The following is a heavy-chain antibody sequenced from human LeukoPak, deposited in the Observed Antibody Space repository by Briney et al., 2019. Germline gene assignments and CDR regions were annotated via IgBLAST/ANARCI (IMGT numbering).Heavy chain of an antibody. CDR2: IYYSGST. CDR3: ARHGYYYGMDV. J-gene: IGHJ6*02. V-gene: IGHV4-39*01. Sequence: SETLSLTCTVSGGSISSSSYYWGWIRQPPGKGLEWIGSIYYSGSTYYNPSLKSRVTISVDTSKNQFSLKLSSVTAADTAVYHCARHGYYYGMDVWGQGTTVTVSS. CDR1: GGSISSSSYY.